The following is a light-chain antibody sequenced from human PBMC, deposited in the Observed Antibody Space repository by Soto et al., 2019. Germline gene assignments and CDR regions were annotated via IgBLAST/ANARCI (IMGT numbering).Light chain of an antibody. CDR2: DAV. J-gene: IGKJ1*01. Sequence: ENVLTQSPGTLSLSPGERATLSCRASQTVTNSHLAWYQHKPGQAPRLLIYDAVTRATGIPDGFTGSGFGTDFTLTISRLEPEDFAVYYCQLYGTSPKTFGQGNRVEI. V-gene: IGKV3-20*01. CDR3: QLYGTSPKT. CDR1: QTVTNSH.